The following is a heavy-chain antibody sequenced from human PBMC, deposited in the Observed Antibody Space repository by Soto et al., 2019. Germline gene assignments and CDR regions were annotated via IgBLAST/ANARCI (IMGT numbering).Heavy chain of an antibody. CDR1: GFTFSSYE. J-gene: IGHJ4*02. CDR2: ISSSGGST. Sequence: EVQLVESGGGLVQPGGSLRLSCAASGFTFSSYEMNWVRQAPGKGLEWVSYISSSGGSTYYADSVKGRFTISRDNSKNTLYLQMNSQRAEDTAIYYCAKFVGATLLQLSHLDYWGQGTLVTVSS. D-gene: IGHD1-26*01. V-gene: IGHV3-23*04. CDR3: AKFVGATLLQLSHLDY.